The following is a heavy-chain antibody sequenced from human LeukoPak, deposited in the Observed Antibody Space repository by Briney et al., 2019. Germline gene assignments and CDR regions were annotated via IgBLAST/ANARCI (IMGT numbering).Heavy chain of an antibody. CDR1: GGTFSSYA. CDR3: ARDIVVVPAANNWFDP. J-gene: IGHJ5*02. CDR2: IIPIFGTA. Sequence: SVKVSCKTSGGTFSSYAVSWVRQAPGQGLEWMGGIIPIFGTANYAQKFQGRVTITADESTSTAYMELSSLRSEDTAVYYCARDIVVVPAANNWFDPWGQGTLVTVSS. V-gene: IGHV1-69*13. D-gene: IGHD2-2*01.